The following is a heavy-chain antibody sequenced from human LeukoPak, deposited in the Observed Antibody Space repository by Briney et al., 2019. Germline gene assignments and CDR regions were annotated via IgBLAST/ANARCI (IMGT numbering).Heavy chain of an antibody. CDR3: ATTSRDSDAYYDYLNY. CDR1: GYTFTSYG. CDR2: INPDSGAT. V-gene: IGHV1-2*02. Sequence: GASVKVSCKASGYTFTSYGISWVRQAPGQGLEWMGCINPDSGATNYAQKFQGRVTMTRDTSITTAYMELSRLTSDDTAVYFCATTSRDSDAYYDYLNYWGQGTLITVSS. D-gene: IGHD3-10*01. J-gene: IGHJ4*02.